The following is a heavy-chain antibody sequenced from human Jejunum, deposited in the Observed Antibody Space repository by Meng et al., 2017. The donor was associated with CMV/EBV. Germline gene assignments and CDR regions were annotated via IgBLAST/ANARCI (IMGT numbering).Heavy chain of an antibody. CDR1: GFTFSDYW. CDR2: INKDESEK. J-gene: IGHJ4*02. D-gene: IGHD1/OR15-1a*01. CDR3: VRDCRREHLFDY. Sequence: CAASGFTFSDYWMTWVRQAPGKGLEGVGNINKDESEKNYLGSVKGRFTISRDNAKNLLYLQMNSLRAEDTAVYYCVRDCRREHLFDYWGQGTLVTVSS. V-gene: IGHV3-7*01.